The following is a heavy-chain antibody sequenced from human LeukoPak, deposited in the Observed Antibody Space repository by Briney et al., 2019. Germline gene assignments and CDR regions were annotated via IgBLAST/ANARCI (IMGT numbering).Heavy chain of an antibody. D-gene: IGHD3-22*01. V-gene: IGHV4-4*02. Sequence: SGTLSLTCAVSGGSISSSNWWSWVRQPPGKGLEWIGEIYHSGSTNYNPSLKSRVAISVDKSKNQFSLKLYSVTAADTAVYYCARGPLTMIVYYGMDVWGQGTTATVSS. CDR3: ARGPLTMIVYYGMDV. CDR2: IYHSGST. CDR1: GGSISSSNW. J-gene: IGHJ6*02.